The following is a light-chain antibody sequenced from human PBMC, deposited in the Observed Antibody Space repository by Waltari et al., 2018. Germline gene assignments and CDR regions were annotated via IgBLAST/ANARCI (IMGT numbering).Light chain of an antibody. Sequence: QSALTQPASVSGSPGQSITISCSGTDSDVGAYDFLSWYQQHPGKATTLIIYEVRNRPSGISIRFSASKPGNTASLTISGLQAEDEADYYCSSYTTSSAPVVFGTGTRVTVL. V-gene: IGLV2-14*01. J-gene: IGLJ1*01. CDR2: EVR. CDR3: SSYTTSSAPVV. CDR1: DSDVGAYDF.